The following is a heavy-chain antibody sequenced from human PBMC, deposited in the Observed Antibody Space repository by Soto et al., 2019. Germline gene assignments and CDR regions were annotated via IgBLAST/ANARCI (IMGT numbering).Heavy chain of an antibody. D-gene: IGHD5-18*01. Sequence: QVQLVESGGGVVQPGRSLRLSCAASGFTFSSYAMHWVRQAPGKALEWVAVISYDGSNKYYADSVKGRFTISRHNSKNTLYLQMNSLRAEDTAVYYCARDKDTAMVTGWFDPWGQGTLVTVSS. V-gene: IGHV3-30-3*01. CDR2: ISYDGSNK. CDR1: GFTFSSYA. J-gene: IGHJ5*02. CDR3: ARDKDTAMVTGWFDP.